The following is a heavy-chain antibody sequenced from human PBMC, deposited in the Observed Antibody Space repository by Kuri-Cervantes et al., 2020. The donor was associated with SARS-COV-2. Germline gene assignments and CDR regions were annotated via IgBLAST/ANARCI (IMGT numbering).Heavy chain of an antibody. CDR2: IIPIFGTA. V-gene: IGHV1-69*05. Sequence: SVKVSCKASGYTFSNYGIGWVRQAPGQGLEWMGGIIPIFGTANYAQKFQGRVTITTDESTSTAYMELSSLRSEDTAVYYCARSSEGPYYYYMDVWGKGTTVTVSS. J-gene: IGHJ6*03. CDR1: GYTFSNYG. D-gene: IGHD3-10*01. CDR3: ARSSEGPYYYYMDV.